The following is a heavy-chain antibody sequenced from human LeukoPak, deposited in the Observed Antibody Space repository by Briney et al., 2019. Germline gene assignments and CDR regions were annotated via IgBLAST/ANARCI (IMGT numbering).Heavy chain of an antibody. V-gene: IGHV1-18*01. Sequence: ASVKVSCKASGYTFTHYGVSWVRQAPGQGLERMGWISTHNGNTNYAQRFQGRVTMTTDTSTSTVYMEVRSLRYDDTAVYYCARMTVSGVATPYDYWGQGALVTVSS. CDR2: ISTHNGNT. CDR1: GYTFTHYG. J-gene: IGHJ4*02. CDR3: ARMTVSGVATPYDY. D-gene: IGHD3-3*01.